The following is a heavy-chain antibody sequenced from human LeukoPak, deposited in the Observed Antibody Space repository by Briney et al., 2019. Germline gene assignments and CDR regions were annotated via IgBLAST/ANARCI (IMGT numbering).Heavy chain of an antibody. V-gene: IGHV3-48*04. Sequence: PGGSLRLSCAAAGFTFSNYAMTWVRQAAGKGLEWVSYISSSSSTIYYADSVKGRFTISRDNAKNSLYLQMNSLRAEDTAVYYCARERDGGLSDYWGQGTLVTVSS. CDR1: GFTFSNYA. D-gene: IGHD5-24*01. CDR2: ISSSSSTI. J-gene: IGHJ4*02. CDR3: ARERDGGLSDY.